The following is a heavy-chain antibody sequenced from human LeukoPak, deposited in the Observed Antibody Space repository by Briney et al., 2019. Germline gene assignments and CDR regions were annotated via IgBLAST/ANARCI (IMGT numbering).Heavy chain of an antibody. J-gene: IGHJ6*02. CDR2: IYYSGST. Sequence: SETLSLTCTVSGGSISSSSYYWGWIRQPPGKGLEWIGSIYYSGSTYYNPSLKSRVTISIDTSKNQFSLKLSSVTAADTAVYYCARGRQQLVRTQYYYYGMDVWGQGTTVTVSS. V-gene: IGHV4-39*01. D-gene: IGHD6-13*01. CDR1: GGSISSSSYY. CDR3: ARGRQQLVRTQYYYYGMDV.